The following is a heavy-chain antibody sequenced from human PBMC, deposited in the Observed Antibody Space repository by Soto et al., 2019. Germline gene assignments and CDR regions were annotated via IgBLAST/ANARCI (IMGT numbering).Heavy chain of an antibody. Sequence: EVQLVQSGAEVKKPGESLKISCKGSGYSFGNCWIAWVRQMPGKGLEWMGIVYPDDSDIRYSPSFQGQVTISADKSVSTAYLHLSTLRASDTAIYYCAKTLVGGGALDIWGQGTVVTVSS. J-gene: IGHJ3*02. V-gene: IGHV5-51*01. CDR3: AKTLVGGGALDI. CDR1: GYSFGNCW. CDR2: VYPDDSDI. D-gene: IGHD1-26*01.